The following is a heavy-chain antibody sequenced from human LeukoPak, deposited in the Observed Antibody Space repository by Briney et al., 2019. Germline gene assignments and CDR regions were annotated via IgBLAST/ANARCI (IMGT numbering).Heavy chain of an antibody. J-gene: IGHJ4*02. CDR3: AREAYDILTGYSYYFDY. CDR2: IYYSGST. CDR1: GGSISSYY. Sequence: PSETLSLTYTVSGGSISSYYWSWIRQPPGKGLEWIGYIYYSGSTNYNPSLKNRVTISVDTSKNQFSLKLSSVTAADTAVYYCAREAYDILTGYSYYFDYWGQGTLVTVSS. V-gene: IGHV4-59*01. D-gene: IGHD3-9*01.